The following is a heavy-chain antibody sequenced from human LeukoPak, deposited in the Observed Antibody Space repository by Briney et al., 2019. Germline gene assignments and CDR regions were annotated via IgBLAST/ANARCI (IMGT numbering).Heavy chain of an antibody. CDR2: ISSSSSTI. J-gene: IGHJ4*02. CDR1: GFTFSNAW. D-gene: IGHD6-13*01. Sequence: PGGSLRLSCAASGFTFSNAWMSWVRQAPGKGLEWVSYISSSSSTIYYADSVKGRFTISRDNAKNSLYLQMNSLRAEDTAVYYCARAPSPLYSSSSPYDYWGQGTLVTVSS. CDR3: ARAPSPLYSSSSPYDY. V-gene: IGHV3-48*04.